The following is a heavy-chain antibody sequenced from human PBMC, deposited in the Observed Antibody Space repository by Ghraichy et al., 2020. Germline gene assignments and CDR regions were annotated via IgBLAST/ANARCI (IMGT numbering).Heavy chain of an antibody. CDR3: AKRGLHGSGSSPYWYGMDV. V-gene: IGHV4-59*12. J-gene: IGHJ6*02. CDR2: IYYSGST. CDR1: GGAISTDY. D-gene: IGHD3-10*01. Sequence: SETLSLTCTISGGAISTDYWSWIRQPPGKGLEWIGDIYYSGSTNYNPSLKSRVTISVDTSKNQFSLKLSSVTAADTAVYYCAKRGLHGSGSSPYWYGMDVWGQGTTVTVSS.